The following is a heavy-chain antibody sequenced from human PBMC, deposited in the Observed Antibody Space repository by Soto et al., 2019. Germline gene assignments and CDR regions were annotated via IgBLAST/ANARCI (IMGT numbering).Heavy chain of an antibody. J-gene: IGHJ4*02. CDR1: GFTFSSYA. D-gene: IGHD6-13*01. V-gene: IGHV3-23*01. CDR2: ISGSGGST. Sequence: EVQLLESGGGLVQPGGSLRLSCAASGFTFSSYAMSWVRQAPGKGLEWVSAISGSGGSTYYADSVKGRFTFSRDNSKNTLYLQMNSLWAEDTAVYYCAKGRIAAAGTEGYFDYWGQGTLVTVSS. CDR3: AKGRIAAAGTEGYFDY.